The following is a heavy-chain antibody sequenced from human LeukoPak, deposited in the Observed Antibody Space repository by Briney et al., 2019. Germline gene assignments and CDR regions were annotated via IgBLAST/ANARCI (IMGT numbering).Heavy chain of an antibody. CDR1: GGSVSTSDYY. CDR2: IFHNGKT. Sequence: SETLSLTCTVSGGSVSTSDYYWGWIRQTPGKGLEWIGDIFHNGKTNYNPSLKGRVTISIDTSNNQFSLRRPSVTAADTAVYYCARIFDSWGQGTLVTVSS. V-gene: IGHV4-39*07. CDR3: ARIFDS. J-gene: IGHJ4*02.